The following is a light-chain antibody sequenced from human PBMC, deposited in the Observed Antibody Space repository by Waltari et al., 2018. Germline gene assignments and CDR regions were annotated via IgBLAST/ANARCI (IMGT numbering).Light chain of an antibody. J-gene: IGLJ3*02. CDR1: SSDVGRYTS. Sequence: SPLTPPASVSGSPGPSITIYRPGTSSDVGRYTSVSWFQQLPGKAPKLMIYDVNIRPSGVSTRFSGSKSGSTASLTISGLQAEDEADYYCSSYTADTTRVFGGGTKLTVL. CDR3: SSYTADTTRV. V-gene: IGLV2-14*03. CDR2: DVN.